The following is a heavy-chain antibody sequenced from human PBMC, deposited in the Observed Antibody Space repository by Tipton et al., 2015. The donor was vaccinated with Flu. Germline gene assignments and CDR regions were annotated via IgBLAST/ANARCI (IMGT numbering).Heavy chain of an antibody. CDR1: GFTFSSYS. CDR3: ARDLSGYDSYYYYYYGMDV. Sequence: SLRLSCAASGFTFSSYSMNWVRQAPGKGLEWVSSISSSSSYIYYADSVKGRFTISRDNAKNSLYLQMNSLRAEDTAVYYCARDLSGYDSYYYYYYGMDVWGQGTTVTVSS. D-gene: IGHD5-12*01. V-gene: IGHV3-21*01. J-gene: IGHJ6*02. CDR2: ISSSSSYI.